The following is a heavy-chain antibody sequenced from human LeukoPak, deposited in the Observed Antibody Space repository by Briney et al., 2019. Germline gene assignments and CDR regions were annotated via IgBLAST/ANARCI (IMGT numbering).Heavy chain of an antibody. CDR2: IIPILGIA. CDR3: ARKRGSGSYFTFDY. J-gene: IGHJ4*02. V-gene: IGHV1-69*04. Sequence: GASVKVSCKASGGTFSSYAISWVRQAPGQGLEWMGRIIPILGIANYAQKFQGRVTITADKSTSTAYMELSSLRSEDTAVYYCARKRGSGSYFTFDYWGQGTLVTVSS. CDR1: GGTFSSYA. D-gene: IGHD1-26*01.